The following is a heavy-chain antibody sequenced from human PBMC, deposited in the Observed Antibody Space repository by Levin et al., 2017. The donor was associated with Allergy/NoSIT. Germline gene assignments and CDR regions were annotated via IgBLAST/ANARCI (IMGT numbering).Heavy chain of an antibody. CDR3: AREAGIAVAGWFDP. CDR2: ISYDGSNK. V-gene: IGHV3-30-3*01. Sequence: QSGGSLRLSCAASGFTFSSYAMHWVRQAPGKGVEWVAVISYDGSNKYYADSVKGRFTISRDNSKNTLYLQMNSLRAEDTAVYYCAREAGIAVAGWFDPWGQGTLVTVSS. D-gene: IGHD6-19*01. CDR1: GFTFSSYA. J-gene: IGHJ5*02.